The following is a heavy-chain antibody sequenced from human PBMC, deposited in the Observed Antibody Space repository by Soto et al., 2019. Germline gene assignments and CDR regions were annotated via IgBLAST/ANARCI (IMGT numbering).Heavy chain of an antibody. CDR1: GYTFTSYD. CDR2: MNPNSGNT. J-gene: IGHJ6*02. Sequence: SVKVSCKASGYTFTSYDINWVRQATGQGLEWMGWMNPNSGNTGYAQKFQGRVTMTRNTSISTAYMELSSLRSEDTAVYYCARTLTELYGMDVWGQGTTVTVSS. CDR3: ARTLTELYGMDV. D-gene: IGHD1-7*01. V-gene: IGHV1-8*01.